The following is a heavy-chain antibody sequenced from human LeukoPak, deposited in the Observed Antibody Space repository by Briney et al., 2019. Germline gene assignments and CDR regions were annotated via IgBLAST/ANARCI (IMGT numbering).Heavy chain of an antibody. V-gene: IGHV4-31*03. CDR2: IYYSGST. Sequence: PSQTLSLTCTVSGGSISSGGYYWSWIRQHPGKGLEWIGYIYYSGSTYYNPSLKSRVTISVDTSKNQFSLELSSVTAADTAVYYCARARRDGYNPLDYYFDYWGQGTLVTVSS. CDR1: GGSISSGGYY. CDR3: ARARRDGYNPLDYYFDY. D-gene: IGHD5-12*01. J-gene: IGHJ4*02.